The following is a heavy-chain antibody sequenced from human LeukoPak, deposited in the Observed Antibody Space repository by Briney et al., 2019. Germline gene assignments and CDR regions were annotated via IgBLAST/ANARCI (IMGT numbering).Heavy chain of an antibody. CDR2: RRRKIYDGTT. V-gene: IGHV3-49*04. J-gene: IGHJ6*02. CDR3: YRVINLVREGVLFFYYGMDV. D-gene: IGHD3-10*01. CDR1: GVSFGEYA. Sequence: PGGSLRLSCKTSGVSFGEYALSWVRKAPGKGLEWVGFRRRKIYDGTTDYAASMQDRFTLSSADSKNIAYLQMHSLRSEDTAVYYCYRVINLVREGVLFFYYGMDVWGQGTTVIVSS.